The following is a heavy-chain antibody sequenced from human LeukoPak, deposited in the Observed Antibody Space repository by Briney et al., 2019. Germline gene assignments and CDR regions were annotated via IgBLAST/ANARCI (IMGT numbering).Heavy chain of an antibody. J-gene: IGHJ4*02. CDR1: GFTFSRFG. CDR3: AKTPGGSSDY. D-gene: IGHD2-15*01. CDR2: IRYDGSDK. V-gene: IGHV3-30*02. Sequence: GGSLRLXCAASGFTFSRFGMQWVRRAPGKGLESVAFIRYDGSDKYYADFVKGRFTISRDNSKDTLYLQMNSLRAEDTAVYYCAKTPGGSSDYWGQGTLVTVSS.